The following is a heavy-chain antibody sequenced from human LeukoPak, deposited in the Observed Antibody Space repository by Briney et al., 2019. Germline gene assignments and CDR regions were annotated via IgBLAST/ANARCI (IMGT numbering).Heavy chain of an antibody. V-gene: IGHV4-59*02. CDR2: IFDSGST. J-gene: IGHJ4*02. D-gene: IGHD3-22*01. Sequence: PSETLSLTCTAPDGSVTSFYWSWIRQPPGKGLEWIGFIFDSGSTKYNPSLKSRVTISADTSKKQFSLKLSSVTAADTAVYYCARARSPKDYYSDTSGYYYFDSWGQGAQVTVSS. CDR3: ARARSPKDYYSDTSGYYYFDS. CDR1: DGSVTSFY.